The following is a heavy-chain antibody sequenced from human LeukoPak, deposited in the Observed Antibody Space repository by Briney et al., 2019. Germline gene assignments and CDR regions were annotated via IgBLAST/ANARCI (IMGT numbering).Heavy chain of an antibody. CDR1: GFTFGSYG. J-gene: IGHJ6*04. CDR3: AKISILATIVYGRDV. V-gene: IGHV3-30*18. Sequence: GGSLRLSCAASGFTFGSYGMHWVRQAPGKGLEWVAVISYDGSNKYYADSVKGRFTISRDNSKNTLYLQMNSLRAEDTAVYYCAKISILATIVYGRDVWGKGTTFTVSS. CDR2: ISYDGSNK. D-gene: IGHD5-12*01.